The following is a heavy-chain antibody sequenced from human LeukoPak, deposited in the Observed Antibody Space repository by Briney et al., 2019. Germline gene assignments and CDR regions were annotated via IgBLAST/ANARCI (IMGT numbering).Heavy chain of an antibody. D-gene: IGHD3-9*01. V-gene: IGHV3-33*08. CDR1: GFTFSSYG. J-gene: IGHJ4*02. CDR2: IWYDGSNK. Sequence: PGGSLRLSCAASGFTFSSYGMHWVRQAPGKGLEWVAVIWYDGSNKYYADSVKGRFTISRDNSKNTLYLQMNSLRAEDTAVYYCARAPLRYFDWLLVYWGQGTLVTVSS. CDR3: ARAPLRYFDWLLVY.